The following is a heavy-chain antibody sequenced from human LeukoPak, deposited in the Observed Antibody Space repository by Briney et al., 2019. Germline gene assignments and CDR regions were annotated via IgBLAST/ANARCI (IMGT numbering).Heavy chain of an antibody. V-gene: IGHV3-23*01. CDR3: AIGGY. CDR1: GFAFSSNA. CDR2: ISDSGDST. Sequence: PGGSLRLSCVVSGFAFSSNAMAWVRQAPGKGLEWVSTISDSGDSTYYADSVNGRFTISRDNSKNTPYLQMNSLRAEDTAVYYCAIGGYWGQGTLLTVSS. D-gene: IGHD3-16*01. J-gene: IGHJ4*02.